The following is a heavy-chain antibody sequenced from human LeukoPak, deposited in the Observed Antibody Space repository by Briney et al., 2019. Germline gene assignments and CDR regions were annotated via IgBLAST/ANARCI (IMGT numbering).Heavy chain of an antibody. Sequence: ASVKVSCKASGYTFTGYYMHWVRQAPGQGLEWMGWISPNSGGTNYAQKFQGRVTMTRDTSISTAYMELSRLRSDDTAVYYCARAMPLTIFGVAPPLSYYGMDVWGQGTTVTVSS. CDR1: GYTFTGYY. CDR2: ISPNSGGT. CDR3: ARAMPLTIFGVAPPLSYYGMDV. D-gene: IGHD3-3*01. V-gene: IGHV1-2*02. J-gene: IGHJ6*02.